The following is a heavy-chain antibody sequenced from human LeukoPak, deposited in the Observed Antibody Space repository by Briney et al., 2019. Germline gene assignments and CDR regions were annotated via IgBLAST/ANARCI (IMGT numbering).Heavy chain of an antibody. CDR3: AAESYDFWSGYYTKADAFDI. CDR1: GYTFTSYA. D-gene: IGHD3-3*01. CDR2: INSNTGNP. Sequence: ASVKVSCKASGYTFTSYAMNWVRQAPGHGLEWMGWINSNTGNPTYAQGFTGRFVFSLDTSVSTAYLQISSLKAEDTAVYYCAAESYDFWSGYYTKADAFDIWGQGTMVTVSS. J-gene: IGHJ3*02. V-gene: IGHV7-4-1*02.